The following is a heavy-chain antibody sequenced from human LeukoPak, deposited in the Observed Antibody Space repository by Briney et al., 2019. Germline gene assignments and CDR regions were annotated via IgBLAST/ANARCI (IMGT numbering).Heavy chain of an antibody. CDR1: GFTFSDYT. Sequence: GGSLRLSCVGSGFTFSDYTMNWVRQTPGKGLEWISSLGARGDIFYADSVQGRFTISRDNSNNAAHLQMNSLRPEDTAIYYCAKRGPGPVAGSYDFWGQGTLVTVSS. CDR2: LGARGDI. V-gene: IGHV3-23*01. J-gene: IGHJ4*02. CDR3: AKRGPGPVAGSYDF. D-gene: IGHD6-19*01.